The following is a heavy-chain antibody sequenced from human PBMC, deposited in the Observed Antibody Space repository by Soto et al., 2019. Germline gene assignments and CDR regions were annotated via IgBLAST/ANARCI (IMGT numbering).Heavy chain of an antibody. D-gene: IGHD3-16*02. Sequence: FTISRDNSKNTLYLQMSSLRAEDTAIYYCAKKIYHRFDSWGPGTLVTVSS. J-gene: IGHJ4*02. CDR3: AKKIYHRFDS. V-gene: IGHV3-23*01.